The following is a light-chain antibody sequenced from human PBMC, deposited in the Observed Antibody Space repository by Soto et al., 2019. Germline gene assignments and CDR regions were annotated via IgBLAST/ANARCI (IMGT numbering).Light chain of an antibody. CDR2: DAS. J-gene: IGKJ1*01. CDR1: QRISNS. Sequence: DIQVTQTPSSLSASVGDRVTMTCRASQRISNSLACDQQKPGKAPKLLIYDASSLESGVPSRFSGSGSGTEFTLTISSLQPDDFATYYCHQYNSYWTFAQG. V-gene: IGKV1-5*01. CDR3: HQYNSYWT.